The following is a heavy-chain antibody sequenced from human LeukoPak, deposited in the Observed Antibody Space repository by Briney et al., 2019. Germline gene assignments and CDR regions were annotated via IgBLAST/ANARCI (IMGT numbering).Heavy chain of an antibody. J-gene: IGHJ4*02. CDR3: ATGLGATYADYFDY. V-gene: IGHV1-24*01. Sequence: ASVKVSCKVSGYTLTGLSMHWVRQAPGKGLEWMGGFDPEDGETIYAQKFQGRVTMTEDTSTDTAYMELSSLRSEDTAVYYCATGLGATYADYFDYWGQGTLVTVSS. D-gene: IGHD1-26*01. CDR2: FDPEDGET. CDR1: GYTLTGLS.